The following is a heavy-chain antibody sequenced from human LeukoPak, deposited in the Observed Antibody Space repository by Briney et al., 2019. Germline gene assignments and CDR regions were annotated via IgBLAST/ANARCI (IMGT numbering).Heavy chain of an antibody. D-gene: IGHD1-26*01. V-gene: IGHV3-23*01. J-gene: IGHJ4*02. CDR3: AKRSGSSASGYFDY. CDR2: ISGSGGST. Sequence: GGSLRLSCAASGFTFSSYAMSWVRQAPGKGLEWVSAISGSGGSTYYADSVEGRFTISRDNSKNTLYLQMISLRAEDTAVYYCAKRSGSSASGYFDYWGQGTLVTVAS. CDR1: GFTFSSYA.